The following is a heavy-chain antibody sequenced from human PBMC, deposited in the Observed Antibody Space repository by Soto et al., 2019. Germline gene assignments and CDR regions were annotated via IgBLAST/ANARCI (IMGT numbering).Heavy chain of an antibody. V-gene: IGHV3-33*01. J-gene: IGHJ6*02. CDR1: GFTFSSYG. D-gene: IGHD6-19*01. Sequence: GGSLRLSCATSGFTFSSYGMHWVRQAPGKGLEWVAVIWYDGSKKYYADSVKGRFTISRDNSKNTLYLQMNSLRAEDTAVYYCATYIAVAGTGHYYYYGMDVWGQGTTVTVSS. CDR3: ATYIAVAGTGHYYYYGMDV. CDR2: IWYDGSKK.